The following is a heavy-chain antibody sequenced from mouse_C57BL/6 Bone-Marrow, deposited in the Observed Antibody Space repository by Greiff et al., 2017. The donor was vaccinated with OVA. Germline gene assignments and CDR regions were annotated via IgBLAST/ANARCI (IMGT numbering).Heavy chain of an antibody. Sequence: EVKLLESGGGLVKPGGSLKLSCAASGFTFSDYGMHWVRQAPEKGLEWVAYISSGSSTIYYADTVKGRFTISRDNAKNTLFLQMTSLRSEDTAMYYCAGGTRTWFAYWGQGTLVTVSA. V-gene: IGHV5-17*01. CDR2: ISSGSSTI. D-gene: IGHD3-1*01. CDR3: AGGTRTWFAY. CDR1: GFTFSDYG. J-gene: IGHJ3*01.